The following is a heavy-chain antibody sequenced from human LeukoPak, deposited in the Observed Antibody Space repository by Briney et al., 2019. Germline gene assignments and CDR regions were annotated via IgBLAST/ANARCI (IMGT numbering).Heavy chain of an antibody. CDR2: INTNTGNP. D-gene: IGHD3-3*01. Sequence: GASVKVSCKASGYTFTSYAMNWVRQAPGQGLEWMGWINTNTGNPTYAQGFTGRFVFSLDTSVSTAYLQISSLKAEDTAVYYCARDLTGDYDFWSGYSTGYYYYYMDVWGKGTTVTVSS. V-gene: IGHV7-4-1*02. CDR1: GYTFTSYA. J-gene: IGHJ6*03. CDR3: ARDLTGDYDFWSGYSTGYYYYYMDV.